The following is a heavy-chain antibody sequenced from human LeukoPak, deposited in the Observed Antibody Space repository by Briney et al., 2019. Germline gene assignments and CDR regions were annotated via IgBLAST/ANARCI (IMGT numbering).Heavy chain of an antibody. CDR3: ARASRDYDILTGYYGGDFDY. J-gene: IGHJ4*02. V-gene: IGHV4-59*01. D-gene: IGHD3-9*01. Sequence: SETLSLTCTVSGGSISSYYWSWIRQPPGKGLEWIGYIYYSGSTNYNTSLKSRVAISVDTSKNQFSLKLSSVTAADTAVYYCARASRDYDILTGYYGGDFDYWGQGTLVTVSS. CDR2: IYYSGST. CDR1: GGSISSYY.